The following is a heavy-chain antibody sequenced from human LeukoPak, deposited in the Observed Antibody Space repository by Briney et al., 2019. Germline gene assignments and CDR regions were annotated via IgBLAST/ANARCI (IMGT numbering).Heavy chain of an antibody. D-gene: IGHD1-1*01. CDR1: GFTFSSYS. J-gene: IGHJ4*02. CDR3: ARDQDWNDRGGLDY. CDR2: ISTSSIYI. Sequence: GGSLRPSFAASGFTFSSYSMNWVRQAPGKGLEWVSFISTSSIYIYYADSLKGRFTISRDNAKNSLYLQMDSLRVEDTAVYYCARDQDWNDRGGLDYWGQGTLVTVSS. V-gene: IGHV3-21*01.